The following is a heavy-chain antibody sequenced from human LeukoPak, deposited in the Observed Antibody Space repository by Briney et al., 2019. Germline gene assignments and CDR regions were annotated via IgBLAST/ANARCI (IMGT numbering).Heavy chain of an antibody. CDR1: GFNFRDYY. D-gene: IGHD5-24*01. V-gene: IGHV3-11*01. J-gene: IGHJ4*02. CDR3: ARARDGYKK. Sequence: GGSLRLSCTVSGFNFRDYYMSWIRQAPGRGLEWVSYITASGRSTYVADSLKDRFTISRDNANKSLYLHMTDLRDEDTATYFCARARDGYKKGGRGTLVTGSS. CDR2: ITASGRST.